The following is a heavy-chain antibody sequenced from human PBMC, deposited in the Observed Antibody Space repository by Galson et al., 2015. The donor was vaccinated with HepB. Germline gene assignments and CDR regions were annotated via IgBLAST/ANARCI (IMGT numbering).Heavy chain of an antibody. D-gene: IGHD3-22*01. CDR1: GFTFSRYA. V-gene: IGHV3-23*01. CDR2: IHIGGGRT. CDR3: AKMPGYYVEY. J-gene: IGHJ4*02. Sequence: SLRLSCAASGFTFSRYAMSWVRQAPGKGLEWVSLIHIGGGRTYYADSVKGRFTISRDDSKNTLFLQMNSLRAEDTAVYYCAKMPGYYVEYWGLGTLVTVSS.